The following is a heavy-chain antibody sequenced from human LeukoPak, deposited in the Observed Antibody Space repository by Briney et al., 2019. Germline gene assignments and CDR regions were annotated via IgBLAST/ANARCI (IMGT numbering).Heavy chain of an antibody. V-gene: IGHV4-34*01. CDR1: GGSFSGYY. Sequence: PSETLSLTCAVYGGSFSGYYWSWIRQPPGKGLEWIGEINHSGSTNYNPSLKSRVTISVDTSKNQFSLKLSSVTAADTAVYYCAGGPRIYPGVVPYYYYGMDVWGQGTTVTVSS. CDR3: AGGPRIYPGVVPYYYYGMDV. D-gene: IGHD3-3*01. CDR2: INHSGST. J-gene: IGHJ6*02.